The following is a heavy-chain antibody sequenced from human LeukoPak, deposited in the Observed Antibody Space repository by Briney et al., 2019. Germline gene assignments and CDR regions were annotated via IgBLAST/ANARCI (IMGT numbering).Heavy chain of an antibody. J-gene: IGHJ4*02. CDR2: IRSDSSII. Sequence: GGSLRLSRAASGFAFNTYSMNWVRQAPGKGLEWVSYIRSDSSIIYYADSVKGRFTMSRDNGKNSLYLQMNSLRVEDTAVYFCARVQAGKWDFDYWGQGTLVTVSS. V-gene: IGHV3-48*01. CDR3: ARVQAGKWDFDY. CDR1: GFAFNTYS. D-gene: IGHD2-8*01.